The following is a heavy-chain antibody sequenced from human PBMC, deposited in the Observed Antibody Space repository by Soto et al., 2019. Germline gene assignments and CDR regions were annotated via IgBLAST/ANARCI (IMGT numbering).Heavy chain of an antibody. V-gene: IGHV3-23*01. CDR1: GFTFSSYA. CDR3: ARDLAVVAFSGQHDY. D-gene: IGHD2-15*01. CDR2: ISSSGGST. J-gene: IGHJ4*02. Sequence: EVQLLESGGGLVQPGGSLRLSCAASGFTFSSYAMSWVRQAPGEGLEWVSTISSSGGSTNYADSVKGRFTISRDSSKNTLYLQMNSLRAEDTAVYYCARDLAVVAFSGQHDYWGQGTLVTVSS.